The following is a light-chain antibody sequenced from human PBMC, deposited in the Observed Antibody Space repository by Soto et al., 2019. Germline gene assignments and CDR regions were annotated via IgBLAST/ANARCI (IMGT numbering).Light chain of an antibody. Sequence: DIQMTQSPSTLSASVGDSVTITCRASQSISPWLAWYQQKPGKAPTLLIYKASSLEGGVPSRFSGSGSGTDFNITISSLQPDDFETYYCQQYNTSPLTFGGATTVEIK. CDR1: QSISPW. J-gene: IGKJ4*01. CDR3: QQYNTSPLT. V-gene: IGKV1-5*03. CDR2: KAS.